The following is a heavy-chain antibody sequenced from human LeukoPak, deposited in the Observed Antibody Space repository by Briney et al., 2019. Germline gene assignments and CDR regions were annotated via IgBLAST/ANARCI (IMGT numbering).Heavy chain of an antibody. Sequence: PGGSLRLSCAASGFTFTSYSMNWVRQAPGKGLEWVSYISSSSTIYYADSVKGRFTISRDNAKNSLYLQMNSLRAEDTAVYYCARGEEQLEDFDYWGQGILVTVSS. J-gene: IGHJ4*02. CDR1: GFTFTSYS. D-gene: IGHD6-13*01. V-gene: IGHV3-48*01. CDR2: ISSSSTI. CDR3: ARGEEQLEDFDY.